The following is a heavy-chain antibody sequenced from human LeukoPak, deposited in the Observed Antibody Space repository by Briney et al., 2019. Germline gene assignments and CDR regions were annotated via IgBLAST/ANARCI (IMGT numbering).Heavy chain of an antibody. V-gene: IGHV3-23*01. CDR2: ISDSGGST. CDR1: GFTFSSYA. CDR3: AKDEGIAAAGADY. D-gene: IGHD6-13*01. J-gene: IGHJ4*02. Sequence: GGSLRLSCEASGFTFSSYAMTWVRQAPGKGLEWVSVISDSGGSTYYADSVRGRFTISRDNSKNTLYLQMNSLRAEDTAVYYCAKDEGIAAAGADYWGQGTLVTVSS.